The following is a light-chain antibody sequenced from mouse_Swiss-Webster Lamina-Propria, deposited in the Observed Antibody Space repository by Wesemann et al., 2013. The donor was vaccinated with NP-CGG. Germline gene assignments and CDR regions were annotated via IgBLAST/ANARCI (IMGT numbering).Light chain of an antibody. Sequence: DIQMTQSPASLSVSVGETVTITCRASENIYSNLAWYQQKQGKSPQLLVYAATNLADGVPSRFSGSGSGTQYSLKINSLQSEDFGSYYCQHHYGTPYTFGGGTKLEIK. V-gene: IGKV12-46*01. CDR3: QHHYGTPYT. CDR1: ENIYSN. J-gene: IGKJ2*01. CDR2: AAT.